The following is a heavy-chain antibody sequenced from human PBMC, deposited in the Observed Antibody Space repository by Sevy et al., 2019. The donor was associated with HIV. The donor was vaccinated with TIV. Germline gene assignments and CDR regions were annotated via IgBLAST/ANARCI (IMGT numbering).Heavy chain of an antibody. V-gene: IGHV3-21*01. CDR2: ISDYNKYI. D-gene: IGHD1-26*01. J-gene: IGHJ4*02. CDR3: ARVEGGSYDY. Sequence: GGSLRLSCTVSGFTFSPYTMAWVRQAPGKGLEWVSSISDYNKYIYYADSMRGRFTISRDDAKNSLYLQMNSLRVEDTAFYYCARVEGGSYDYWGQGTLVTVSS. CDR1: GFTFSPYT.